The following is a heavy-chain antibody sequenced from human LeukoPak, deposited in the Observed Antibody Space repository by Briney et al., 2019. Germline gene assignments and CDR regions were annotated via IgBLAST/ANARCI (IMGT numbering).Heavy chain of an antibody. V-gene: IGHV3-21*01. J-gene: IGHJ5*02. Sequence: GGSLRLSCAASGFTFSSYSTNWVRQAPGKGLEWVSSISSSSSYIYYADSVKGRFTISRDNAKNSLYLQMNSLRAEDTAVYCCARDTPTYDNWFDPWGQGTLVTVSS. CDR1: GFTFSSYS. CDR2: ISSSSSYI. D-gene: IGHD2-21*01. CDR3: ARDTPTYDNWFDP.